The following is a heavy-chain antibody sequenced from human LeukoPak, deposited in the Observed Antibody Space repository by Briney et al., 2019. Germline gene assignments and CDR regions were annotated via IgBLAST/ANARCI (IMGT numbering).Heavy chain of an antibody. Sequence: SETLSLTCGVSGGSMNTVSYYWVWIRQAPEKGLEWIGSVYSRGSIYSNPSLRSRVTISLDTSKNEFSLNLSSVTVADTAVYYCARDRLSLGAFDIWGPGTTVSVSS. CDR1: GGSMNTVSYY. D-gene: IGHD3-16*01. J-gene: IGHJ3*02. V-gene: IGHV4-39*07. CDR2: VYSRGSI. CDR3: ARDRLSLGAFDI.